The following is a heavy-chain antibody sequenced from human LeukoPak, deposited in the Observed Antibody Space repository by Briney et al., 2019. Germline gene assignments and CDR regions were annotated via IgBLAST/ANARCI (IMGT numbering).Heavy chain of an antibody. D-gene: IGHD3-9*01. V-gene: IGHV3-48*03. CDR1: GFTFSNYE. J-gene: IGHJ4*02. Sequence: GGSLRLSCAASGFTFSNYEMNWVRQAPEKGLEWVSYISDSGTTIYYGDSVKGRFTISRDNAKKSLYLQMNSLRAEDTAVYYCARVRYFDWLGPFDYWGQGTLVTVSS. CDR2: ISDSGTTI. CDR3: ARVRYFDWLGPFDY.